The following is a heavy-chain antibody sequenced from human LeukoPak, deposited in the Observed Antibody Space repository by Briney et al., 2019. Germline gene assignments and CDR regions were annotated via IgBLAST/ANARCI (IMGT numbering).Heavy chain of an antibody. V-gene: IGHV1-2*02. Sequence: ASVKVSCKASGYTFTGYYMHWVRQAPGQGLEWMGWINPNSGGTNYAQKFQGRVNMTRYTSISTAYMELSRLTSDDTAVYYCAREADSNDAHYWGQGTLVTVSS. CDR2: INPNSGGT. CDR3: AREADSNDAHY. CDR1: GYTFTGYY. J-gene: IGHJ4*02. D-gene: IGHD1-1*01.